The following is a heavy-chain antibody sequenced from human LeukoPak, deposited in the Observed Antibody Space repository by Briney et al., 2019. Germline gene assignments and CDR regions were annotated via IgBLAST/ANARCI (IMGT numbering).Heavy chain of an antibody. Sequence: SETLSLTCTVSGGSISSSSYYWSWIRQPPGKGLEWIGEINHSGSTNYNPSLKSRVTISVDTSKNQFSLKLSSVTAADTAVYYCARGMNYYDSSGGVWGQGTTVTVSS. CDR2: INHSGST. J-gene: IGHJ6*02. CDR1: GGSISSSSYY. CDR3: ARGMNYYDSSGGV. V-gene: IGHV4-39*07. D-gene: IGHD3-22*01.